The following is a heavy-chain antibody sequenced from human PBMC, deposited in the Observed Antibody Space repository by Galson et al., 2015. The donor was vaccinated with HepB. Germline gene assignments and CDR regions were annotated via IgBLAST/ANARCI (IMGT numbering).Heavy chain of an antibody. J-gene: IGHJ4*02. Sequence: SVKVSCKVSGYTLTELSMHWVRQAPGKGLEWTGGFDPEDGETIYAQKFQGRVTMTEDTSTDTAYMELSSLRSEDTAVYYCATVSRGWELLPIDYWGQGTLVTVSS. CDR2: FDPEDGET. V-gene: IGHV1-24*01. CDR1: GYTLTELS. CDR3: ATVSRGWELLPIDY. D-gene: IGHD1-26*01.